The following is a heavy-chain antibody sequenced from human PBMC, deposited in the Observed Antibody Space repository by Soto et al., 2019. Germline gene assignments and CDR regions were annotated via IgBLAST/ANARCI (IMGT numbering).Heavy chain of an antibody. CDR1: GFTFTRYS. J-gene: IGHJ4*02. V-gene: IGHV3-21*01. Sequence: EVQLGESGGGLVKPGGSLRLSCAASGFTFTRYSMNWVRQAPGKGLEWVSSISSTTNYIYYADSMKGRFTVSRDNAKNSVYLEMNSLSAEDTALYYCARESEDLTSNFDYWGQGTLVTVSS. CDR2: ISSTTNYI. CDR3: ARESEDLTSNFDY.